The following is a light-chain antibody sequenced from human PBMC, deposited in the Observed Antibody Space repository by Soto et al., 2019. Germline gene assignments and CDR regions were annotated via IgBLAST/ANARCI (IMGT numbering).Light chain of an antibody. CDR2: AAS. V-gene: IGKV1D-16*01. CDR3: QQYNTYSQT. CDR1: EDISTW. J-gene: IGKJ1*01. Sequence: DIQMTQSPSSVSASVGDRVTITCRSSEDISTWLAWYQQKPGKAPKLLIYAASSLQSGVPSRFSGSGSGTEFTLSISSLQPDDFATYYCQQYNTYSQTFGQGTKVDIK.